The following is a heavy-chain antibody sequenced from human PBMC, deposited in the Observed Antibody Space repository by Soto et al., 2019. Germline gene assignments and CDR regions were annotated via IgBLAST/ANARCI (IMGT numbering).Heavy chain of an antibody. D-gene: IGHD2-2*02. CDR2: INPNGVST. Sequence: ASVKVSCEASGYSFTSYYMHWVRQAPGQGLEWKRIINPNGVSTSYAQKFQSRITMTRDTSTSTVYMELSSLRSEDTAVYYSAGPPGRRRSYSRDVWGQGTTVTVAS. J-gene: IGHJ6*02. CDR3: AGPPGRRRSYSRDV. CDR1: GYSFTSYY. V-gene: IGHV1-46*01.